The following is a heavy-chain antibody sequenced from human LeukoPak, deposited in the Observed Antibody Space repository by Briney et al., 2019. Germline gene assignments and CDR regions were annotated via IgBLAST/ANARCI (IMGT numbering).Heavy chain of an antibody. CDR3: ARDLYIEIISAFDI. J-gene: IGHJ3*02. D-gene: IGHD2-15*01. Sequence: GSLRLSCAASGFTFSSYSINWVRRAPGKGLEWVSSISGSSSYIYYADSVKGRFTISRDNAKKSLYLKMNSLRAEDTAVYYCARDLYIEIISAFDIWGQGTMVTVSS. CDR1: GFTFSSYS. CDR2: ISGSSSYI. V-gene: IGHV3-21*01.